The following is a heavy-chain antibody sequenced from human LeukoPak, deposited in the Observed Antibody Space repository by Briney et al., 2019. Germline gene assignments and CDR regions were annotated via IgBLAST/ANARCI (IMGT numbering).Heavy chain of an antibody. V-gene: IGHV1-2*02. CDR1: GYTFTGYY. J-gene: IGHJ5*02. CDR2: INPNSGGT. D-gene: IGHD3-22*01. CDR3: ARGAFLYDSSGYHYLNWFDP. Sequence: ASVKVSCKASGYTFTGYYMHWVRQAPGQGLEWMGWINPNSGGTNYAQKFQGRVTMTRDTSISTAYMELSRLRSDDTAVYYCARGAFLYDSSGYHYLNWFDPWGQGTLVTVSS.